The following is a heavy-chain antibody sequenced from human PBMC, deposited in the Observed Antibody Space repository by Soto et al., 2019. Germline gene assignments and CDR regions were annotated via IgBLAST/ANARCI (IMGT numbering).Heavy chain of an antibody. V-gene: IGHV1-2*02. J-gene: IGHJ4*02. CDR3: ARDRGARGGGRYRFDY. D-gene: IGHD1-26*01. CDR2: INPNSGAT. CDR1: GYTFTDDY. Sequence: QLVQSGAEVKKPGASVKVSCKTSGYTFTDDYLHWVRQVPGQGLEWMGWINPNSGATNYAQKFQGRVTMTSDTSFSTGYMELSRLKSDDTAFYYCARDRGARGGGRYRFDYWGQGTLVTVSS.